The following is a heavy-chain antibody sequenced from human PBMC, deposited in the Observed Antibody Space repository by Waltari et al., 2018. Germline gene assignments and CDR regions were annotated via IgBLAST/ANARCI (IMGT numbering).Heavy chain of an antibody. J-gene: IGHJ5*02. CDR3: TTGPHGSSSYWFDP. D-gene: IGHD6-6*01. CDR2: INHSGST. V-gene: IGHV4-34*01. Sequence: QVQLQQWGAGLLKPSETMSLTCAVSGGSFSAYSSRWILPPPGKGLEWLGEINHSGSTNYNPSLKSRVSISVDTSKNQFSLKLSSVTAADTAVYYCTTGPHGSSSYWFDPWGQGTLVTVSS. CDR1: GGSFSAYS.